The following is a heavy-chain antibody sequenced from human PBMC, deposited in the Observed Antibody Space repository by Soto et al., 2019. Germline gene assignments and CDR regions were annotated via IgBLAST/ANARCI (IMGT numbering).Heavy chain of an antibody. J-gene: IGHJ4*02. V-gene: IGHV1-69*09. CDR2: INPLSGIS. CDR1: GGTFVRHV. D-gene: IGHD2-15*01. CDR3: AKRRGAGGHFDY. Sequence: QVQLVQSGAEVKKPESSVKVSCKTSGGTFVRHVISWVRQAPGQGPEWMGKINPLSGISNYAQKFQDRVTFTADTDSSTAYMELSSLRSDDTAVYFCAKRRGAGGHFDYWGQGALVTVSS.